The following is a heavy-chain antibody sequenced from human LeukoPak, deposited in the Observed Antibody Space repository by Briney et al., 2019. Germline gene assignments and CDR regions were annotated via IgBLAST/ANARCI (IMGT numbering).Heavy chain of an antibody. J-gene: IGHJ3*02. V-gene: IGHV4-59*08. CDR2: IYYSGST. CDR3: ASGRQLRGLDIWSGYYVGAFDI. CDR1: GGSISSYY. D-gene: IGHD3-3*01. Sequence: SETLSLTCTVSGGSISSYYWSWIRQPPGKGLEWIGYIYYSGSTNYNPSLKSRVTISVDTSKNQFSLKLSSVTAADTAVYYCASGRQLRGLDIWSGYYVGAFDIWGQGTMVTVSS.